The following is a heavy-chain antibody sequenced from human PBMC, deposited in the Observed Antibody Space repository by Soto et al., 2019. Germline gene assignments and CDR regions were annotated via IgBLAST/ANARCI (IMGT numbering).Heavy chain of an antibody. D-gene: IGHD3-10*01. CDR3: ARGRLWFGELLFPDY. J-gene: IGHJ4*02. CDR1: GGSFSGYY. V-gene: IGHV4-34*01. CDR2: INHSGST. Sequence: PSETLSLTCAVYGGSFSGYYWSWIRQPPGKGLEWIGEINHSGSTNYNPSLKSRVTISVDTSKNQFSLKLSSVTAADTAVYYCARGRLWFGELLFPDYWGQGTLVTVSS.